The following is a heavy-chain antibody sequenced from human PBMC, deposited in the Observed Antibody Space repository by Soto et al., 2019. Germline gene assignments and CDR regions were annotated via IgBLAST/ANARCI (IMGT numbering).Heavy chain of an antibody. CDR3: TKDTFGGRDS. V-gene: IGHV3-74*01. D-gene: IGHD2-15*01. CDR1: GIDLSIYW. Sequence: EAQLVESGGGLVQPGGSLRLSCTGSGIDLSIYWMPWVRQAPGKGLVWVSRINPESTTISYADSVKGRFTISRDNAENTLFLHMNSLSAEDTGVYYCTKDTFGGRDSWCQGTLVTVSS. J-gene: IGHJ4*02. CDR2: INPESTTI.